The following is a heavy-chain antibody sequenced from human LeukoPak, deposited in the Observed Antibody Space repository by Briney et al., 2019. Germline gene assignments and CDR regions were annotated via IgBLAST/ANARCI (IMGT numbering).Heavy chain of an antibody. V-gene: IGHV1-8*01. Sequence: VASVKVSCRASGYTFTSFDFNWVRQATGQGLEWMGWMNSNNGHTDYAQKFQGRVTMTRDTSISKAYMEVRSVTFEDTAVYYCARGAPDWGMVGYWGQGALVTVSS. CDR1: GYTFTSFD. CDR3: ARGAPDWGMVGY. J-gene: IGHJ4*02. CDR2: MNSNNGHT. D-gene: IGHD2-15*01.